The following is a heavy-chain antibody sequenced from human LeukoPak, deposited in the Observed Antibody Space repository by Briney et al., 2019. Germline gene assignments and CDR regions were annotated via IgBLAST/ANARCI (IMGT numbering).Heavy chain of an antibody. Sequence: GGSLRLSCAASGFTFSSYAMHWVRQAPGKGLEWVAVISYDGSNKYYADSVKGRFTISRDNSKNTLYLQMNSLRAEDTAVYYCAKDAYSDYYDSSGYYYYFDYWGQGTLVTVSS. CDR2: ISYDGSNK. D-gene: IGHD3-22*01. J-gene: IGHJ4*02. CDR3: AKDAYSDYYDSSGYYYYFDY. CDR1: GFTFSSYA. V-gene: IGHV3-30-3*01.